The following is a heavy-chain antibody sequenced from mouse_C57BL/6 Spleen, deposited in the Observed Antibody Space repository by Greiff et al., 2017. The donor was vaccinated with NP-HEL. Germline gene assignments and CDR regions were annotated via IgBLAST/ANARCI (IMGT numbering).Heavy chain of an antibody. Sequence: VQLQQSGAELARPGASVKLSCKASGCTFTSYGISWVKQRTGQGLEWIGEIYPRSGNTYYNEKFKGKATLTADKSSSTAYMELRSLTSEDSAVYFCARPYYYGSSSNWYFDVWGTGTTVTVSS. CDR3: ARPYYYGSSSNWYFDV. CDR1: GCTFTSYG. CDR2: IYPRSGNT. D-gene: IGHD1-1*01. V-gene: IGHV1-81*01. J-gene: IGHJ1*03.